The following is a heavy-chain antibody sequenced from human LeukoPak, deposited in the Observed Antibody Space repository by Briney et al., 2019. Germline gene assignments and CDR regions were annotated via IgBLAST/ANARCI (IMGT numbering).Heavy chain of an antibody. CDR2: IWYDGSNK. V-gene: IGHV3-33*01. D-gene: IGHD3-10*01. CDR1: GFTFSSYG. J-gene: IGHJ4*02. Sequence: PGRSLRLSCAASGFTFSSYGMHWVRQAPGKGLEWVAVIWYDGSNKYYADSVKGRFTISRDNSKNTLYLQMNSLRAEDTALYYCATSGLVRGGDDYWGQGTLVTVSS. CDR3: ATSGLVRGGDDY.